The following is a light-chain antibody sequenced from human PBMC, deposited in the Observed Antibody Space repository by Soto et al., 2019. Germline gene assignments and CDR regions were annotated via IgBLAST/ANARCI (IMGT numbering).Light chain of an antibody. CDR2: DVS. CDR1: SSDVGGYNY. V-gene: IGLV2-14*01. Sequence: QSALTQPASVSGSPGQSITISCTGTSSDVGGYNYVSWYQQHPGKAPKLMIYDVSNRPSGVSIRFSGSKSGNTASLTISGLQAEDEADYYCSSYTTTIRVFGGETKLTVL. CDR3: SSYTTTIRV. J-gene: IGLJ3*02.